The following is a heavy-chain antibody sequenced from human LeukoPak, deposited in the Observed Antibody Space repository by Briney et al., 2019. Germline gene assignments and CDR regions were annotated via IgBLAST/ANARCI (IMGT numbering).Heavy chain of an antibody. J-gene: IGHJ4*02. CDR1: GGSISSSY. CDR3: ATWGIAVAGTFDY. CDR2: IYYSGGT. V-gene: IGHV4-59*08. D-gene: IGHD6-19*01. Sequence: ASETLSLTCTVSGGSISSSYWSWIRQPPGKGLEWIGYIYYSGGTNYNPSFKSRVAISVDTSKNQFSLKLSSVTAADTAVYYCATWGIAVAGTFDYWGQGTLVTVST.